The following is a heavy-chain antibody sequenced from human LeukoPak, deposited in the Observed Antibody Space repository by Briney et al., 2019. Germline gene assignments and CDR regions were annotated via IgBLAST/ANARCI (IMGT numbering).Heavy chain of an antibody. CDR1: GGSVSSGSYY. V-gene: IGHV4-61*01. CDR2: IYYSGST. Sequence: PSETLSLTCIVSGGSVSSGSYYWSWIRQRPGQGLEWIGYIYYSGSTKYNPSLESRVTISVDTSKNEFSLKLTSVTAADTAVYYCARRYFDSNDYYRDDCWGQGSLVTVSS. D-gene: IGHD3-22*01. CDR3: ARRYFDSNDYYRDDC. J-gene: IGHJ4*02.